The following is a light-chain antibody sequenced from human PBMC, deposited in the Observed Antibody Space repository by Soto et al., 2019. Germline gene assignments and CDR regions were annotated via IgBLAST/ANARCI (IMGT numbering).Light chain of an antibody. J-gene: IGKJ3*01. CDR1: QSVNSNY. V-gene: IGKV3-20*01. CDR3: QQYGGSPLT. CDR2: GAS. Sequence: EIVLTQSPGTLSLSPGERATLSCRASQSVNSNYLAWYQQKPGQSPRLLIYGASIRAAGVPDRISGSGSGTAFTLTISTLEPEDFALYYCQQYGGSPLTFGAGTKVDFK.